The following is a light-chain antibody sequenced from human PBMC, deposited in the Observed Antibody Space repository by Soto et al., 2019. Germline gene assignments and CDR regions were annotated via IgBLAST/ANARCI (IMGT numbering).Light chain of an antibody. CDR1: SSDVGAYNS. CDR3: CSFAGSDTLV. J-gene: IGLJ2*01. CDR2: DVT. V-gene: IGLV2-11*01. Sequence: HSALTQPRSVSGSPGQSVTISCTGTSSDVGAYNSVSWYQQHPGKAPKVMVYDVTKRPSGVPDRFSGSKSANTAALTISGLQAEDEADYYCCSFAGSDTLVFGGGTKLTVL.